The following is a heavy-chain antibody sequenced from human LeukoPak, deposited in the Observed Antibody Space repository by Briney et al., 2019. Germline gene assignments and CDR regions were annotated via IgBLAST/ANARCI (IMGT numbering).Heavy chain of an antibody. D-gene: IGHD3-10*01. CDR3: ASITMVRGVIIGVEY. V-gene: IGHV1-18*01. CDR1: GYTFTSYG. CDR2: ISAYNGNT. Sequence: ASVKVSCKASGYTFTSYGISWVRQAPGQGLEWMGWISAYNGNTNYAQKPQGRVTMTTDTSTSTAYMELRSLRSDDTAVYYCASITMVRGVIIGVEYWGQGTLVTVSS. J-gene: IGHJ4*02.